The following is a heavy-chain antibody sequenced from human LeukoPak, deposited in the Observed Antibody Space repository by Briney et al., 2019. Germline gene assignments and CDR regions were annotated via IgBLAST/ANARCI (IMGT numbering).Heavy chain of an antibody. V-gene: IGHV3-23*01. CDR1: GFTFSSYA. CDR3: AKGTTSSDRRYFDY. D-gene: IGHD6-6*01. Sequence: GGSLRLSCAASGFTFSSYAMSWVRQAPGKGLEWVSTISASGGSTYYADSVKGRFTISRDNSKNTLYLQMNSLRAEDTAVYYCAKGTTSSDRRYFDYWGQGTLVTVSS. CDR2: ISASGGST. J-gene: IGHJ4*02.